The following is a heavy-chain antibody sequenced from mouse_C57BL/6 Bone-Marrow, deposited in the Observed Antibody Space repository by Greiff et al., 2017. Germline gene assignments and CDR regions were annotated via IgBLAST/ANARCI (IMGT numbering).Heavy chain of an antibody. V-gene: IGHV1-81*01. CDR1: GYTFTSYG. J-gene: IGHJ3*01. CDR3: ARGDLAWFAY. Sequence: VKLMESGAELARPGASVKLSCKASGYTFTSYGISWVKQRTGQGLEWIGEIYPRSGNTYYNEKFKGKATLTADKSSSTAYMELRSLTSEDSAVYFCARGDLAWFAYWGQGTLVTVAA. CDR2: IYPRSGNT.